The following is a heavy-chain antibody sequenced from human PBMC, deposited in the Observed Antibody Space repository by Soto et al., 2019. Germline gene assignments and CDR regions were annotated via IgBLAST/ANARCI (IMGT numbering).Heavy chain of an antibody. CDR3: ARGGNLEDYDFWSGYYRSGQLDY. J-gene: IGHJ4*02. CDR2: ISYDGSNK. Sequence: GGSLRLSCAGSGFTFSSYAMHWVRQAPGKGLEWVAVISYDGSNKYYADSVKGRFTISRDNSKNTLYLQMNSLRAEDTAVYYCARGGNLEDYDFWSGYYRSGQLDYWGQGTLVTVSS. V-gene: IGHV3-30-3*01. CDR1: GFTFSSYA. D-gene: IGHD3-3*01.